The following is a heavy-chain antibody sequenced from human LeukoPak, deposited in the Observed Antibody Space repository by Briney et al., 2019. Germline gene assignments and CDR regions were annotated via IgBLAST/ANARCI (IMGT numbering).Heavy chain of an antibody. V-gene: IGHV4-59*13. CDR3: ARMAPRIAAADPDY. D-gene: IGHD6-13*01. CDR2: IYDSGST. J-gene: IGHJ4*02. Sequence: SETLSLTCTVSGGSISSYFWSWIRQAPGKGLEWIGYIYDSGSTSYSPSLKSRVTMSLDSSKRQFSLKLSSVTAADTAVYYCARMAPRIAAADPDYWGQGTLVTVSS. CDR1: GGSISSYF.